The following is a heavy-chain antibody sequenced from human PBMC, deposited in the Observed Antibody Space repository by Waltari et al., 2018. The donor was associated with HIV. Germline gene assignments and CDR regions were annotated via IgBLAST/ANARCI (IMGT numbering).Heavy chain of an antibody. CDR3: ARGSGYGDPGDYYGMDV. D-gene: IGHD4-17*01. J-gene: IGHJ6*02. V-gene: IGHV4-34*01. CDR2: IKHSGST. Sequence: QVQLQQWGAGLLKPSETLSLTCAVYGGSFSGYSWSWIRQPPGKGLEWIGEIKHSGSTNYNPSLKSRVTISVDTSKNQFSLKLSSVTAADTAVYYCARGSGYGDPGDYYGMDVWGQGTTVTVSS. CDR1: GGSFSGYS.